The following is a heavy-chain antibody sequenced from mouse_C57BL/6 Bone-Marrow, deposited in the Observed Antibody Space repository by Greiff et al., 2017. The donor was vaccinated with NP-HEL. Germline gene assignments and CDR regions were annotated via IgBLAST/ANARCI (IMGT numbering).Heavy chain of an antibody. CDR3: ARHRYGSSYNPFAY. V-gene: IGHV5-6*01. CDR1: GFTFSSYG. Sequence: EVQRVESGGDLVKPGGSLKLSCAASGFTFSSYGMSWVRQTPDKRLEWVATISSGGSYTYYPDSVKGRFTISRDNAKNTLYLQMSSLKSEDTAMYYCARHRYGSSYNPFAYWGQGTLVTVSA. D-gene: IGHD1-1*01. CDR2: ISSGGSYT. J-gene: IGHJ3*01.